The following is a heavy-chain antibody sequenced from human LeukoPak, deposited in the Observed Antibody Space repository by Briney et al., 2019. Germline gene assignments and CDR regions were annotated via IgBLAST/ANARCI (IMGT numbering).Heavy chain of an antibody. J-gene: IGHJ5*02. CDR2: ISAYNGNT. D-gene: IGHD2-21*01. V-gene: IGHV1-18*01. CDR3: ARSDENVGYNWFDP. CDR1: GYTFTSYG. Sequence: ASVKDSCKASGYTFTSYGISWLRPAPAQGLEWMGWISAYNGNTNDAQKLQGRVTMTTDTSTSTAYMELRSLRSDDTAVYDCARSDENVGYNWFDPWGQGTLVTVSS.